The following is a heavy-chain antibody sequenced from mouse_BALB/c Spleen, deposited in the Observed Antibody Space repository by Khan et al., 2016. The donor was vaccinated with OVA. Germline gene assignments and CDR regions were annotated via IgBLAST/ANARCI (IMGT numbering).Heavy chain of an antibody. CDR2: ISYSGRT. D-gene: IGHD1-1*01. CDR1: GYSITSDYA. J-gene: IGHJ2*01. CDR3: ARSVTITTVVATDFDC. Sequence: SGPGLVKPSQSLSLTCTVTGYSITSDYAWNWIQQFPGNKLEWMGYISYSGRTSYNPSLKSRIPITRDSSKNQFFLQSNSVTTEDTATYYWARSVTITTVVATDFDCWGQGTTLSVSS. V-gene: IGHV3-2*02.